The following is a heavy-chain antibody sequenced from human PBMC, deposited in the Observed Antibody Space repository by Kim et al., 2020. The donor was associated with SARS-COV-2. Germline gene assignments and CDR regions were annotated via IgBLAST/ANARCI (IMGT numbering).Heavy chain of an antibody. CDR3: AKDIVAGTGNYFQH. V-gene: IGHV3-23*01. Sequence: ADSVKGRFTIYRDNSKNTLYLQMNSLRAEDTAVYYCAKDIVAGTGNYFQHWGQGTLVTVSS. J-gene: IGHJ1*01. D-gene: IGHD6-19*01.